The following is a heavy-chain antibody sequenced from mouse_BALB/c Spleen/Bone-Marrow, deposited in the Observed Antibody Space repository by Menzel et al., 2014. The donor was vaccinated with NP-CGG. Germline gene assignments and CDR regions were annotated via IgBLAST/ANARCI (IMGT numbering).Heavy chain of an antibody. V-gene: IGHV1-63*02. CDR3: SRDMITTRAMDY. Sequence: VQLQQSGAELVWPGTSVNISCNASGYTFTNYWLGWVKQRPGNGLEWIGDIYPGGGYTDYNEKFKGKAILTADTSSSTAYMQLSSLTSEDSAVYFCSRDMITTRAMDYWGQGTSVTVSS. CDR1: GYTFTNYW. D-gene: IGHD2-4*01. J-gene: IGHJ4*01. CDR2: IYPGGGYT.